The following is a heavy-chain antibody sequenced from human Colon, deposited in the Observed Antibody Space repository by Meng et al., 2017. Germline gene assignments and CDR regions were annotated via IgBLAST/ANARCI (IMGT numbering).Heavy chain of an antibody. CDR1: GFTFSSYS. D-gene: IGHD3-22*01. J-gene: IGHJ4*02. Sequence: GESLKISCAASGFTFSSYSMNWVRQAPGKGLEWVSSISSSSSYIYYADSVKGRFTISRDNAKNSLYLQMNSLRAEDTAVYYCARDYYYDSSGYRLYYFDYWGQGTLVTV. V-gene: IGHV3-21*01. CDR3: ARDYYYDSSGYRLYYFDY. CDR2: ISSSSSYI.